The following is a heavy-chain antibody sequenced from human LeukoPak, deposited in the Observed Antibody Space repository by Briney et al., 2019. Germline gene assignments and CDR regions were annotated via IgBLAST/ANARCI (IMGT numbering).Heavy chain of an antibody. J-gene: IGHJ4*02. V-gene: IGHV3-30*02. D-gene: IGHD2-15*01. CDR2: IRYDGSDK. CDR3: AKDPRGWQD. Sequence: GGSLRLSCAASGFIFTDYGMHWVRQAPGKGLEWLTFIRYDGSDKYYADSVKGRFTISRDNSKNTLYLQMNSLRAEDTAVYYCAKDPRGWQDWGQGTLVTVSS. CDR1: GFIFTDYG.